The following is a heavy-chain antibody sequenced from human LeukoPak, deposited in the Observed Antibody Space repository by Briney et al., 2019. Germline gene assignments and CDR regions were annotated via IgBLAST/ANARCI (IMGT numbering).Heavy chain of an antibody. Sequence: SETLSLTCTVSGGSISSSSYYWGWIRQPPGKGLEWIGSIYYSGSTYYNPSLKSRVTISVDTSKNQFSLKLSSVTAADTAVYYCARDRNWNYDSWGQGTQVTVSS. CDR3: ARDRNWNYDS. V-gene: IGHV4-39*07. J-gene: IGHJ5*01. CDR2: IYYSGST. CDR1: GGSISSSSYY. D-gene: IGHD1-7*01.